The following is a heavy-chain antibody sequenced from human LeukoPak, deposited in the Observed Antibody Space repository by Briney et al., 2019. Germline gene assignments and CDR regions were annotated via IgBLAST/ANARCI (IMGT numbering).Heavy chain of an antibody. Sequence: PGGSLRLSCAASGFTSSSYWMSWVRQGPGKGLEWVANINQDGSEKYYVDSVKGRFTITRDNAKNSLYLHMNSLRAEDTAVYYCARGPPPYDAQYYYGSGSYYWGQGTLVTVSS. CDR2: INQDGSEK. V-gene: IGHV3-7*03. D-gene: IGHD3-10*01. CDR3: ARGPPPYDAQYYYGSGSYY. CDR1: GFTSSSYW. J-gene: IGHJ4*02.